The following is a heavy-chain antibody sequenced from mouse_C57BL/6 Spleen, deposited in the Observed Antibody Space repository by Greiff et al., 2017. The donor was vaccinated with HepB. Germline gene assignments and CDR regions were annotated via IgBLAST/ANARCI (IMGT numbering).Heavy chain of an antibody. CDR2: INPSNGGT. CDR1: GYTFTSYW. CDR3: APDGYYSGAMDY. J-gene: IGHJ4*01. Sequence: QVQLQQPGPELVKPGASVKLSCKASGYTFTSYWMHWVKQRPGQGLEWIGNINPSNGGTNYNEKFKSKATLTVDKSSSTAYMQLSSLTSEDSAVYYCAPDGYYSGAMDYWGQGTSVTVSS. V-gene: IGHV1-53*01. D-gene: IGHD2-3*01.